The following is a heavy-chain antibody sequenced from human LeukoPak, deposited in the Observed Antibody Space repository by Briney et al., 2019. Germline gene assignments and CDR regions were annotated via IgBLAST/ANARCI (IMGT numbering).Heavy chain of an antibody. CDR2: MNPNSGNT. CDR3: ARGCSGGSCYSNFDY. D-gene: IGHD2-15*01. V-gene: IGHV1-8*01. Sequence: ASVKVSCKASGYTFTSYDINWVRQATGQGLEWMGWMNPNSGNTGYAQKLQGRVTMTTDTSTSTAYMELRSLRSDDTAVYYCARGCSGGSCYSNFDYWGQGTLVTVSS. CDR1: GYTFTSYD. J-gene: IGHJ4*02.